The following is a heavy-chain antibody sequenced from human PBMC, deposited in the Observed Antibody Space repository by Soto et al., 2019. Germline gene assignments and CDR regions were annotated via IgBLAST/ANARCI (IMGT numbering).Heavy chain of an antibody. CDR3: AKDGSHNFDY. Sequence: QVQLVESGGGVDQPGRSLRLSCAASGFTFSHYAMNWVRQAPGTGLEWVALMSYDGSNEYYADSVKGRFAISRDNSKNTLYLQMNSLRAEDTAVYYCAKDGSHNFDYWGQGTLVTVSS. CDR1: GFTFSHYA. CDR2: MSYDGSNE. J-gene: IGHJ4*02. D-gene: IGHD1-26*01. V-gene: IGHV3-30*18.